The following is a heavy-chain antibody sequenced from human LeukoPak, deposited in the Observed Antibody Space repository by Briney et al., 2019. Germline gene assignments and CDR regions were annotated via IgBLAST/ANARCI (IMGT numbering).Heavy chain of an antibody. Sequence: SETLSLTCAVYGGSFSGYYWSWIRQHPGKGLEWIGYIYYTGSTYYNPSLKNRLTISIDTSKSQFSLKLTSVTAADTAVYYCARDPIAYCDADCYSDWGQGTLVTVSS. D-gene: IGHD2-21*02. CDR3: ARDPIAYCDADCYSD. CDR2: IYYTGST. V-gene: IGHV4-31*11. CDR1: GGSFSGYY. J-gene: IGHJ4*02.